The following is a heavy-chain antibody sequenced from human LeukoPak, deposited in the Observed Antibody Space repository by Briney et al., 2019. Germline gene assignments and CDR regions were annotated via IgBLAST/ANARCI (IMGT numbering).Heavy chain of an antibody. CDR3: ARVDVDTAMVFGDY. Sequence: ASVKVSCKASGYTFTSYYMHWVRQAPGQGLEWMGWINPNSGGTNYAQKFRGRVTMTRDTSISTAYMELSRLRSDDTAVYYCARVDVDTAMVFGDYWGQGTLVTVSS. V-gene: IGHV1-2*02. J-gene: IGHJ4*02. CDR1: GYTFTSYY. CDR2: INPNSGGT. D-gene: IGHD5-18*01.